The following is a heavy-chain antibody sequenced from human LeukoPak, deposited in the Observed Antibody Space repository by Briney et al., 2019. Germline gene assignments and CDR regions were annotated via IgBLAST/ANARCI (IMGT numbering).Heavy chain of an antibody. Sequence: PGGSLRLSCAASGFTFSSYWMHWVRQAPGKGLVWVSRINSDGSSTSYADSVKGRFTISRDNAKNSLYLQMNSLRAEDTAVYYCARTKYYDSTGPGYWGQGTLVTVSS. D-gene: IGHD3-22*01. J-gene: IGHJ4*02. V-gene: IGHV3-74*01. CDR3: ARTKYYDSTGPGY. CDR2: INSDGSST. CDR1: GFTFSSYW.